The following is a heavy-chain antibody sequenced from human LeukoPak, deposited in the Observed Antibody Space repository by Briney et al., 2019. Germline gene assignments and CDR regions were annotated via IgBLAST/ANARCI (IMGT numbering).Heavy chain of an antibody. J-gene: IGHJ1*01. CDR1: SGSISSYH. CDR3: GRQGYTGSHYFINF. D-gene: IGHD1-26*01. Sequence: SETLSLTCTVSSGSISSYHWGWVRQPPGKGLEWIGRIYTTGTTHYNPSLKSRLTMSVDTSTNQFSLNLTSVTAADTAVYYCGRQGYTGSHYFINFWSQGTLVAVS. CDR2: IYTTGTT. V-gene: IGHV4-4*07.